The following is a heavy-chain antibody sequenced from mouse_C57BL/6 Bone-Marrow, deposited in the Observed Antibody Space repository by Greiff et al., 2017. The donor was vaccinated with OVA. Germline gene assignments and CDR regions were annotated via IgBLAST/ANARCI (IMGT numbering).Heavy chain of an antibody. J-gene: IGHJ2*01. Sequence: VKLMESGAELVRPGASVTLSCKASGYTFTDYDMHWVKQTHVHGLEWIGAIDPETGGTAYNQKFKGKAILTADTSSCTAYMELRSLTSEDSAVYYCTRSYSNYGDFDYWGQGTTLTVSS. CDR1: GYTFTDYD. V-gene: IGHV1-15*01. CDR3: TRSYSNYGDFDY. D-gene: IGHD2-5*01. CDR2: IDPETGGT.